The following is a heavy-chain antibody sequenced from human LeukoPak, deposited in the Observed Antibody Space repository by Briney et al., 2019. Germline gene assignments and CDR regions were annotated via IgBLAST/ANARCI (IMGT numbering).Heavy chain of an antibody. D-gene: IGHD1-26*01. Sequence: GGSLRLYCAASGFTFSDYYMSWIRQAPGKGLEWVSYISNTGTYTNYADSVKGRFTISRDNAKNSLYLQMNSLRAEDTAVYYCARTIVGATPSDYWGQGTLVTVSS. V-gene: IGHV3-11*03. CDR2: ISNTGTYT. CDR3: ARTIVGATPSDY. CDR1: GFTFSDYY. J-gene: IGHJ4*02.